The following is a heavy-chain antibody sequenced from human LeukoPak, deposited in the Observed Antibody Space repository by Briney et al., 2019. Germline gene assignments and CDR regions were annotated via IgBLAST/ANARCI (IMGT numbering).Heavy chain of an antibody. CDR1: GYSFTSYW. Sequence: GESLKISCKGSGYSFTSYWIGWVRQMPGKGLGWMGIIYPGDSDTRYSPSFQGQVTISADKSISTAYLQWSSLKASDTAMYYCARRIGHVDTAMDPYYYYGMDVWGQGTTVTVSS. D-gene: IGHD5-18*01. J-gene: IGHJ6*02. CDR2: IYPGDSDT. V-gene: IGHV5-51*01. CDR3: ARRIGHVDTAMDPYYYYGMDV.